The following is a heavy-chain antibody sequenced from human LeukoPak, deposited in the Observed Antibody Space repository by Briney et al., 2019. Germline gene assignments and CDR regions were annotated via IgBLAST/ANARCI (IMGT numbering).Heavy chain of an antibody. D-gene: IGHD4-11*01. CDR1: GFTFSSYE. Sequence: SGGSLRLSCAASGFTFSSYEMNWVRQAPGKGLEWASYISSSGSTIYYADSVKGRFTISRDNAKNSLYLQMNSLRAEDTAVYYCAESRNGMVDYWGQGTLVTVSS. J-gene: IGHJ4*02. CDR2: ISSSGSTI. V-gene: IGHV3-48*03. CDR3: AESRNGMVDY.